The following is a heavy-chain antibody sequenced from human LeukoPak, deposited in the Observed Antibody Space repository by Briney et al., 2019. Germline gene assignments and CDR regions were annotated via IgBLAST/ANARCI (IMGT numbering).Heavy chain of an antibody. J-gene: IGHJ3*01. CDR2: IKEDGNEK. V-gene: IGHV3-7*03. Sequence: GGSLRLSCAASGFTFTTYTMTWVRQAPGQGLEWVANIKEDGNEKNYVDSVEGRFTISRDNSKNTVYLQMSSLRAEDTAVYYCAKIRAGYIPDAFDVWGQGTMVTVSS. CDR3: AKIRAGYIPDAFDV. D-gene: IGHD5-24*01. CDR1: GFTFTTYT.